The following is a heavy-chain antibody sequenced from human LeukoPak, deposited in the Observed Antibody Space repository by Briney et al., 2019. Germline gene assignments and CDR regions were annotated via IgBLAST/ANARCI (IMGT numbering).Heavy chain of an antibody. J-gene: IGHJ5*02. Sequence: SETLSLTCTVSGGSISSGDYYWSWIRQPPGKGLEWIGYICYSGSTYYNPSLKSRVIISVDTSKNQFSLKLSSVTAAGTAVYYCTREYGDDNWFDPWGQGTLVTVSS. V-gene: IGHV4-30-4*01. CDR3: TREYGDDNWFDP. D-gene: IGHD4-17*01. CDR1: GGSISSGDYY. CDR2: ICYSGST.